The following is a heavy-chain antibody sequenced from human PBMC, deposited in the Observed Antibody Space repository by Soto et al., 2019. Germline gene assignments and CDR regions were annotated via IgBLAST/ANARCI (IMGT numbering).Heavy chain of an antibody. Sequence: QVQLQQWGAGLLKPSETLSLTCAVYGGSFSGYYWSWIRQPPGKGLEWIGEINHSGSNNYNPSLKSRVPTSVDTSKNQFSLKLSSVTAADTAVYSCARGRWELRFDQWGQGTPVTVSS. V-gene: IGHV4-34*01. D-gene: IGHD1-26*01. CDR1: GGSFSGYY. J-gene: IGHJ4*02. CDR2: INHSGSN. CDR3: ARGRWELRFDQ.